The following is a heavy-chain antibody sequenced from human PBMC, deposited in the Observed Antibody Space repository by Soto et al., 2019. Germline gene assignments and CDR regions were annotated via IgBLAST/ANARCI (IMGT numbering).Heavy chain of an antibody. CDR1: GFTFSNYA. J-gene: IGHJ6*02. D-gene: IGHD2-2*01. CDR3: EKFGESLPAASGLGMDV. CDR2: IVGSGGST. Sequence: GGSLRLSCTASGFTFSNYALTWVRQAPGKGLEWVAAIVGSGGSTYDADSVKGRFTISRDNSKSTLFLQMNNLRAEDAAVYYCEKFGESLPAASGLGMDVWGQGTTVTVSS. V-gene: IGHV3-23*01.